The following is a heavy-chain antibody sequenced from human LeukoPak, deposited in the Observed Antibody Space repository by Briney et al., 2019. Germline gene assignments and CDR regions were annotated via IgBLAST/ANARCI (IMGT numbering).Heavy chain of an antibody. D-gene: IGHD2-21*02. CDR3: ARDPSNCGGDCYPFDY. CDR2: ISGSGGST. CDR1: GFTFSSYA. Sequence: GGSLRLSCAASGFTFSSYAMSWVRQAPGKGLEWVSAISGSGGSTYYADSVKGRFTISRDNSKNTLYLQMNSLRAEDTAVYYCARDPSNCGGDCYPFDYWGQGTLVTVSS. J-gene: IGHJ4*02. V-gene: IGHV3-23*01.